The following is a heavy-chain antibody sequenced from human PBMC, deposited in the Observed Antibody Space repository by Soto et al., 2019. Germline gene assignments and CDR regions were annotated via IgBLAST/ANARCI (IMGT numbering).Heavy chain of an antibody. CDR2: LYPGDSDT. CDR3: ARGAAGQYYYYYGLDV. D-gene: IGHD6-13*01. CDR1: GYNFTNYW. Sequence: RGSLKISCQVSGYNFTNYWIAWVRQRPGKGLDWMGILYPGDSDTRYSPSFQGQVTISADKSISTAYLQWSSLKASDTAMYYCARGAAGQYYYYYGLDVWGQGTTVTVSS. J-gene: IGHJ6*02. V-gene: IGHV5-51*01.